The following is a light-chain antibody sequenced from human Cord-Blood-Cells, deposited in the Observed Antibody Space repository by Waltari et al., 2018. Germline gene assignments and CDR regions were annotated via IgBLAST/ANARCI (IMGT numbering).Light chain of an antibody. CDR1: QSVSSSY. V-gene: IGKV3-20*01. CDR2: GAS. CDR3: QQYGSSPPYS. J-gene: IGKJ2*03. Sequence: QSPGTLSLSPGERATLSCRASQSVSSSYLAWYQQKPGQAPRLLIYGASSRATGIPDRFSGSGSGTDFTLTISRLEPEDFAVYYCQQYGSSPPYSFGQGTKLEIK.